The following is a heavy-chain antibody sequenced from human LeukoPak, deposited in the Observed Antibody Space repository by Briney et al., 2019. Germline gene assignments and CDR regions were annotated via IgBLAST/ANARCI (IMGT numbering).Heavy chain of an antibody. CDR2: IHSSGST. D-gene: IGHD3-9*01. J-gene: IGHJ4*02. CDR1: GDSMSGHF. Sequence: SETLSLTCTVSGDSMSGHFWSWFRRPPGKGLENVRYIHSSGSTNYNPSYRSRVTVSLEMSKNQFSLSLTSVTAADTAVYYCARDPGDTDWYNFDFWGQGILVTVSS. V-gene: IGHV4-59*11. CDR3: ARDPGDTDWYNFDF.